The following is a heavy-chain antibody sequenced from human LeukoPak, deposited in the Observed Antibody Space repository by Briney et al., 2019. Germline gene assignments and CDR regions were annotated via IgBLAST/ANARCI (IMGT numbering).Heavy chain of an antibody. CDR1: GFTFSSYA. J-gene: IGHJ6*02. V-gene: IGHV4-34*01. CDR2: INHSGST. Sequence: PGGSLRLSCSASGFTFSSYAMHWVRQAPGKGLEWIGEINHSGSTNYNPSLKSRVTISVDTSKNQFSLKLSSVTAADTAVYYCARRNYATTYYYYGMDVWGQGTTVTVSS. CDR3: ARRNYATTYYYYGMDV. D-gene: IGHD1-7*01.